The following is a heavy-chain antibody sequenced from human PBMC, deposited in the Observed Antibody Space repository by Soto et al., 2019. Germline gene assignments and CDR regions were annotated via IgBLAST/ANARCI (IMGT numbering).Heavy chain of an antibody. D-gene: IGHD6-13*01. V-gene: IGHV1-2*04. CDR2: INPNSGGT. Sequence: GLEWMGWINPNSGGTNYAQKFQGWVTMTRDTSISTAYMELSRRRSDDTAVYYCASGQQQLIGSNDYGMDFWGQGTTVTVSS. J-gene: IGHJ6*02. CDR3: ASGQQQLIGSNDYGMDF.